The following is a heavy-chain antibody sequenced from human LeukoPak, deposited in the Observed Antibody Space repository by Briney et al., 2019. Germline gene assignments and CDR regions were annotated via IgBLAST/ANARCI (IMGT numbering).Heavy chain of an antibody. CDR3: AKDRSGPPYSSGWYGAFDI. J-gene: IGHJ3*02. D-gene: IGHD6-19*01. V-gene: IGHV3-74*01. Sequence: GGSLRLSCAASGFTFNNYWIHWVRQVPGKGLVWVSRINNDGSSASYVDSVKGRFTISRDNSKNTLYLQMNSLRAEDTAVYYCAKDRSGPPYSSGWYGAFDIWGQGTMVTVSS. CDR1: GFTFNNYW. CDR2: INNDGSSA.